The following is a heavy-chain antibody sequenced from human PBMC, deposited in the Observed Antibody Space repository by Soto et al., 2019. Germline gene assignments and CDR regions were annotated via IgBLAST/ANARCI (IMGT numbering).Heavy chain of an antibody. V-gene: IGHV3-23*01. CDR2: ISGGSITI. J-gene: IGHJ6*02. CDR1: GFTFTSCV. D-gene: IGHD3-16*01. Sequence: GGSLRLSCAASGFTFTSCVMGWVRQAPGKGLEWVAAISGGSITIYYADSVKGRFAISRDNSKNTLYLEMSSLRAEDTAVYYCAKDSYDYIWGSLDYYYGLDVWGQGTTVTVSS. CDR3: AKDSYDYIWGSLDYYYGLDV.